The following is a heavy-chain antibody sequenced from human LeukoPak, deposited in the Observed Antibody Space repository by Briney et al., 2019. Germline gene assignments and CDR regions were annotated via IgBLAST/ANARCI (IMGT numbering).Heavy chain of an antibody. CDR1: GHTFTSYG. D-gene: IGHD3-10*01. CDR2: ISAYNGNT. Sequence: ASVKVSCKASGHTFTSYGISWVRQAPGQGLEWMGWISAYNGNTNYAQKLQGRVTMTTDTSTSTAYMELRSLRSDDTAVYYCAKDRLLLWFGESLDYWGQGTLVTVSS. J-gene: IGHJ4*02. CDR3: AKDRLLLWFGESLDY. V-gene: IGHV1-18*01.